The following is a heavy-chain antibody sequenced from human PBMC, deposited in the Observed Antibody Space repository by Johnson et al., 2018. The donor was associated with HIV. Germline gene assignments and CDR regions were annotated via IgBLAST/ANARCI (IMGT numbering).Heavy chain of an antibody. CDR3: ARVSDSDSN. CDR1: GFTFSSYA. CDR2: IRYDGSEK. D-gene: IGHD3-22*01. J-gene: IGHJ3*01. V-gene: IGHV3-30*14. Sequence: VQLVESGGGVVQPGRSLRLSCAASGFTFSSYAMHWVRQAPGKGLEWVTFIRYDGSEKYFADSVKGRFTISRDNSKNTLYLQMNSLRAEDTAVYYCARVSDSDSNWGQGTMVTVSS.